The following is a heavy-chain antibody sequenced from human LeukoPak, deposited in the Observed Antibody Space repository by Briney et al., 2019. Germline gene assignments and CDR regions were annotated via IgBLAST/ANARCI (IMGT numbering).Heavy chain of an antibody. CDR3: ARDGKIAAADYYYYYMDV. CDR1: GFTFSSYS. CDR2: ISSSGSTI. Sequence: GGSLRLSCAASGFTFSSYSMNWVRQAPGKGLEWVSYISSSGSTIYYADSVKGRFTISRDNAKNSLYLQMNSLRAEDTAVYYCARDGKIAAADYYYYYMDVWGKGTTVTVSS. J-gene: IGHJ6*03. D-gene: IGHD6-13*01. V-gene: IGHV3-48*04.